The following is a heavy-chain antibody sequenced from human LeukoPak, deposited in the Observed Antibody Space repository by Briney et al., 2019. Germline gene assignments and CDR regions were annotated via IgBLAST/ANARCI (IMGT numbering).Heavy chain of an antibody. V-gene: IGHV3-30*02. CDR1: RFTFSSYG. J-gene: IGHJ4*02. CDR2: IRHDGSYQ. D-gene: IGHD3-22*01. CDR3: AKNRDSSDYPRDFDY. Sequence: GGSLRLSCAASRFTFSSYGMHWVRQTPGKGLEWVAFIRHDGSYQQYVDSVKGRFTVSRDNSKDTVYLQMNSLRTEDTAVYYSAKNRDSSDYPRDFDYWGQGTLVTVSS.